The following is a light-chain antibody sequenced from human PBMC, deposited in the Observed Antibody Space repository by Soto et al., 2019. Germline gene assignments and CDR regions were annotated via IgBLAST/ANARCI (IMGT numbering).Light chain of an antibody. CDR3: QQDYSYPLT. CDR2: ATS. J-gene: IGKJ4*01. Sequence: AIRMTQSPSSFSASTGDTVTITCRASQGIRSHLAWYPQKPGTAPKLLIYATSTLQSGVPSRFSGSASGAGFTLTITCLQSEAVAKYYGQQDYSYPLTFGGGTKVEI. V-gene: IGKV1-8*01. CDR1: QGIRSH.